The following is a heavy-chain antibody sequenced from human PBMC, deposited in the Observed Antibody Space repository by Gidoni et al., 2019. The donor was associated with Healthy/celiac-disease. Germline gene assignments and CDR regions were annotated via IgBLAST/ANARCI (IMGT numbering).Heavy chain of an antibody. Sequence: QVQLVESGGGVVQPGRSLRLSCAASGFTFSSYAMHWVPQAPGKGLEWVAVISYDGSNKYYADSVKGRFTISRDNSKNTLYLQMNSLRAEDTAVYYCARDRLRVPAFDYWGQGTLVTVSS. CDR1: GFTFSSYA. CDR3: ARDRLRVPAFDY. J-gene: IGHJ4*02. D-gene: IGHD6-6*01. V-gene: IGHV3-30*04. CDR2: ISYDGSNK.